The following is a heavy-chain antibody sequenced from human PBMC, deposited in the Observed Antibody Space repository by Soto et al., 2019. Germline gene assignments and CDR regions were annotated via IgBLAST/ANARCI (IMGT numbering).Heavy chain of an antibody. CDR3: AKGGMVAVAGGY. V-gene: IGHV3-23*01. J-gene: IGHJ4*02. CDR1: GFTFSSYA. Sequence: EVQLLESGGGLVQPGGSLRLSCAASGFTFSSYAMSWVRQAPGKGLEWVSAISDSGGSTYYADSVKGRFTISRDNSKNTLYLQMNSLRAEDTAVYYCAKGGMVAVAGGYWGQGTLVTVSS. D-gene: IGHD6-19*01. CDR2: ISDSGGST.